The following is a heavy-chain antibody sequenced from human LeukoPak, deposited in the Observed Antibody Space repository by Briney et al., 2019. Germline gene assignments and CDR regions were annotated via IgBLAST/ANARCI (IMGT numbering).Heavy chain of an antibody. Sequence: GGSLRLSCAASGFTFSSYAMHWVRQAPGKGLEWVAVISYDGSNKYYADSVKGRFTISRDNSKNTLYLQMNSLRAEDTAVYYCAKDDYDSSAFYWGQGTLVTVSS. CDR2: ISYDGSNK. CDR1: GFTFSSYA. CDR3: AKDDYDSSAFY. V-gene: IGHV3-30*04. D-gene: IGHD3-22*01. J-gene: IGHJ4*02.